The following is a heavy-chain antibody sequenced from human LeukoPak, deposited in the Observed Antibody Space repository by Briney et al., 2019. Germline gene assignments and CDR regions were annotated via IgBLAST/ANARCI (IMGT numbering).Heavy chain of an antibody. CDR3: ARDSRRREDY. D-gene: IGHD1-26*01. CDR1: GFTFSSYW. CDR2: IKEDGSEK. J-gene: IGHJ4*02. V-gene: IGHV3-7*03. Sequence: GGSLRLSCAASGFTFSSYWMSWVRQAPGKGLEWVANIKEDGSEKYYVDSVKGRFTISRDNAKNSLYLQMNSLRPEDTAIYYCARDSRRREDYWGQGTLVTVSS.